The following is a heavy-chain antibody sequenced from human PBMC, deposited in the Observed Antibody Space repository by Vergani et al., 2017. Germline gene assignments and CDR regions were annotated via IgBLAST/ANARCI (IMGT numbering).Heavy chain of an antibody. CDR2: INSDGDST. Sequence: EVQVVETGGGLVQPGGSLRLSCAASGFTVSSNYMSWVRQAPGKGLEWVSRINSDGDSTSYADSVKGRFTISRDNAKNTLYLQMDSLRAEDTAVYYCARDGWELLDYFYYMDVWGKGTTVTVSS. CDR3: ARDGWELLDYFYYMDV. CDR1: GFTVSSNY. D-gene: IGHD1-26*01. V-gene: IGHV3-74*01. J-gene: IGHJ6*03.